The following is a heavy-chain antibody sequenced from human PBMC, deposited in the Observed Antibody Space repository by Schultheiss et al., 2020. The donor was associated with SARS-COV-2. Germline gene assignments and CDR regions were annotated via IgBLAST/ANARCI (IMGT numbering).Heavy chain of an antibody. Sequence: GGSLRLSCAASGFTFSSYSMNWVRQAPGKGLEWVSVIYSGGSTYYADSVKGRFTISRHNSKNTLYLQMNSLRAEDTAVYYCATALSIPFDYWGQGTLVTVSS. V-gene: IGHV3-53*01. J-gene: IGHJ4*02. CDR1: GFTFSSYS. D-gene: IGHD3-16*02. CDR3: ATALSIPFDY. CDR2: IYSGGST.